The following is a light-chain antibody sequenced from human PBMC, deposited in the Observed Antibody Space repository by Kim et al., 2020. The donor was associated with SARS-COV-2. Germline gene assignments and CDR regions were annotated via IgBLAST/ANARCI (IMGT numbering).Light chain of an antibody. CDR2: VNNDGSH. V-gene: IGLV4-69*01. Sequence: AAQGPPGKITCTMNGGHGGNANEWKKQQPEKGPRYLMKVNNDGSHSKGDGIPDRFSGASSGDERYITISSLQSVDEADYYCQSWGVFGGRTQLTVL. CDR3: QSWGV. J-gene: IGLJ3*02. CDR1: GGHGGNA.